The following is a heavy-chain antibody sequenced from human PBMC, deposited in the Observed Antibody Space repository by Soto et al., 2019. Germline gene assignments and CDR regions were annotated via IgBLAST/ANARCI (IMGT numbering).Heavy chain of an antibody. J-gene: IGHJ6*02. Sequence: ASVKVSCTASGYSLTGYYMHWVRQAPGQGLEWMGWINPNSGGTNYAQKFQGWVTMTRDTSISTAYMELSRLRSDDTAVYYCARGITGTTDKIYYYYGMDVWGQGTTVTVSS. D-gene: IGHD1-20*01. V-gene: IGHV1-2*04. CDR1: GYSLTGYY. CDR3: ARGITGTTDKIYYYYGMDV. CDR2: INPNSGGT.